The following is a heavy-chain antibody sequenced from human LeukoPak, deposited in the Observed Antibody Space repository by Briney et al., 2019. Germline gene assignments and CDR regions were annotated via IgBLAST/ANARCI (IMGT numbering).Heavy chain of an antibody. CDR2: IYSGGST. CDR1: GFTFSTYA. CDR3: ARATGKYSSSWYVYFQH. D-gene: IGHD6-13*01. J-gene: IGHJ1*01. V-gene: IGHV3-53*01. Sequence: GGSLRLSCAASGFTFSTYAMHWVRQAPGKGLEWVSVIYSGGSTYYADSVKGRFTISRGNSKNTLYLQMNSLRAEDTAVYYCARATGKYSSSWYVYFQHWGQGTLVTVSS.